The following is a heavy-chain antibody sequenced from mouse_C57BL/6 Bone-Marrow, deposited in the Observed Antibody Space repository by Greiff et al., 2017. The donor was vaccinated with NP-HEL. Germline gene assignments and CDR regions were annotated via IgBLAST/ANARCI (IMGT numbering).Heavy chain of an antibody. CDR2: ISNLAYSI. CDR1: GFTFSDYG. J-gene: IGHJ4*01. CDR3: ARFPYYAMDY. V-gene: IGHV5-15*01. Sequence: EVKLVESGGGLVQPGGSLKLSCAASGFTFSDYGMAWVRQAPRKGPEWVAFISNLAYSIYYADTVTGRFTISRENAKNTLYLEMSSLRSEDTAMYYCARFPYYAMDYWGQGTSVTVSS.